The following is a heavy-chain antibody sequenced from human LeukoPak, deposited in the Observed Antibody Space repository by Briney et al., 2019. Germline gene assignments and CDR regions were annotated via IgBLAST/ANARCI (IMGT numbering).Heavy chain of an antibody. J-gene: IGHJ6*03. CDR2: ISGSGGST. V-gene: IGHV3-23*01. CDR1: GFTFSSYA. CDR3: AKDSQYYDFWSRYNYYYYYYMDV. Sequence: GGSLRLSCAASGFTFSSYAMSWVRQAPGKGLEWVSAISGSGGSTYYADSVKGRFTISRDNSKNTLFLEMNNLRAEDTAVYYCAKDSQYYDFWSRYNYYYYYYMDVWGKGTTVTVSS. D-gene: IGHD3-3*01.